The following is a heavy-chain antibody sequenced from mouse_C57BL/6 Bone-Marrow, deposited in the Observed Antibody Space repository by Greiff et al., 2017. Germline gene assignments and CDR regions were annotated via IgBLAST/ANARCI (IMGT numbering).Heavy chain of an antibody. V-gene: IGHV14-1*01. CDR3: TTGDYYGSSKYYYAMDY. Sequence: VQLKQSGAELVRPGASVKLSCTASGFNIKDYYMHWVKQRPEQGLEWIGRIDPEDGDTEYAPKFQGKATMTADTSSNPAYLQLSSLTPEDTAVYYCTTGDYYGSSKYYYAMDYWGQGTSVTVSS. D-gene: IGHD1-1*01. J-gene: IGHJ4*01. CDR1: GFNIKDYY. CDR2: IDPEDGDT.